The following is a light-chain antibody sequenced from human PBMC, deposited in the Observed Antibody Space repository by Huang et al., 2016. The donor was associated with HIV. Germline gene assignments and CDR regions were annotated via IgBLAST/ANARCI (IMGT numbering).Light chain of an antibody. Sequence: IQLTQSPSSLSASVGDRVTITCRASQGISSYLAWDQQKPGKAPKLLIYAASTLQSGVPSRFSGSGSGTDFTLTISSLQPEDFATYYCQQLNSYPLTFGGGTKVEIK. CDR3: QQLNSYPLT. CDR1: QGISSY. J-gene: IGKJ4*01. CDR2: AAS. V-gene: IGKV1-9*01.